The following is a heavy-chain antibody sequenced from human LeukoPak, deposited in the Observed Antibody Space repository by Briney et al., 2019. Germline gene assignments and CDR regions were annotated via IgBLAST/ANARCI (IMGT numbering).Heavy chain of an antibody. Sequence: GGSLRLSCAASGFTFSSYWMSWVRQAPGKGLEWVANIKQDGSEKYYVDSVRGRFTISRDNAKNSLYLQTNSLRAEDTAVYYCARDLSGYDSHNIWGQGTMVTVSS. CDR3: ARDLSGYDSHNI. CDR2: IKQDGSEK. CDR1: GFTFSSYW. V-gene: IGHV3-7*01. J-gene: IGHJ3*02. D-gene: IGHD5-12*01.